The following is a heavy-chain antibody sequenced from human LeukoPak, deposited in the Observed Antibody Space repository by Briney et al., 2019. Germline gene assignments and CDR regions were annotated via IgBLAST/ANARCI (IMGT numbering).Heavy chain of an antibody. CDR1: GGTFSSYA. CDR2: IIPIFGIA. CDR3: ARASRFNYGSGADAFDI. V-gene: IGHV1-69*04. Sequence: ASVKVSCKASGGTFSSYAISWVRQAPGQGLEWMGRIIPIFGIANYAQKFQGRVTITADKSTSTAYMELSSLRSEDTAVYHCARASRFNYGSGADAFDIWGQGTMVTVSS. J-gene: IGHJ3*02. D-gene: IGHD3-10*01.